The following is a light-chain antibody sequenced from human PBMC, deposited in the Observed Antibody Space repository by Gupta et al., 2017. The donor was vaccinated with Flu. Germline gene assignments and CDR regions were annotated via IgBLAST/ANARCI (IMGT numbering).Light chain of an antibody. Sequence: DIQMTQSPSSLSASVGDRVTITCQASHDIVTTLNWYQQKPGKAPKLLIYDASFLETGVPSRFRGSGSGTHFTLTISSLQPEDTGTYYCQKYDNVPFNFGGGTKVE. CDR2: DAS. CDR1: HDIVTT. J-gene: IGKJ4*01. V-gene: IGKV1-33*01. CDR3: QKYDNVPFN.